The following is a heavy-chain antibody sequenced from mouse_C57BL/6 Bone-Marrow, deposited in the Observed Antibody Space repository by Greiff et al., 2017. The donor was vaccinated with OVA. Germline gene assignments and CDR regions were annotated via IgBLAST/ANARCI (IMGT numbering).Heavy chain of an antibody. D-gene: IGHD1-1*01. Sequence: QVQLQQPGAELVKPGASVKLSCKASGYTFTSYWMHWVKQRPGQGLEWIGMIHPNSGSTNYNEKFKSKATLTVDKSSSTAYMQLSSLTSEDSAVYYWARHTTVVAEYYFDYWGQGTTLTVSS. V-gene: IGHV1-64*01. CDR2: IHPNSGST. CDR1: GYTFTSYW. J-gene: IGHJ2*01. CDR3: ARHTTVVAEYYFDY.